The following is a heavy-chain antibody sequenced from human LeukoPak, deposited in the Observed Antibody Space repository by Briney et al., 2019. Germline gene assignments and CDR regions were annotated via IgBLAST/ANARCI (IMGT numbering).Heavy chain of an antibody. D-gene: IGHD2-8*01. V-gene: IGHV3-74*01. CDR1: GFTFSKYW. Sequence: GGSLRLSCAASGFTFSKYWMHWVREALGKGLVWGSSIKTDGRITYYADSAKGRFTISRDNAKNTLYLQMNSLRVEDTAVYYCVTDSVGPRMYENWGQGTLVTVSS. CDR2: IKTDGRIT. J-gene: IGHJ4*02. CDR3: VTDSVGPRMYEN.